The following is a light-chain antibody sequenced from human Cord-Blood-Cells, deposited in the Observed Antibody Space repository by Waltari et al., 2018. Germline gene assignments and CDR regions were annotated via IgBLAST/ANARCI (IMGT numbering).Light chain of an antibody. V-gene: IGKV1-39*01. CDR3: QQSYSTPLT. CDR2: AAS. J-gene: IGKJ4*01. Sequence: IQMIQSPSSLSASVGYRVNITCRASQSISSYLNWYQQKPGKAPKLLIYAASNLQSGVPSRFSGSGSGTDFTLTINSLQPEDFATYYCQQSYSTPLTFGAGTKVEMK. CDR1: QSISSY.